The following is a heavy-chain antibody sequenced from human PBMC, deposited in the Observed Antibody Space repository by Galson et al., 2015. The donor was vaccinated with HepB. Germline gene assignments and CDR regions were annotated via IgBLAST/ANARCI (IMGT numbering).Heavy chain of an antibody. CDR3: ARKDHGTGSMDV. CDR1: GYSFTNYW. Sequence: QSGAEVTKPGESLKISCKASGYSFTNYWIGWVRQMPGKGLEWMGVIYPGDSDIRYRPSFQGQVTFSVDRSNDTAYLHWSSLKASDSGMYYCARKDHGTGSMDVWGQGTTVTVSS. J-gene: IGHJ6*02. CDR2: IYPGDSDI. D-gene: IGHD3-10*01. V-gene: IGHV5-51*01.